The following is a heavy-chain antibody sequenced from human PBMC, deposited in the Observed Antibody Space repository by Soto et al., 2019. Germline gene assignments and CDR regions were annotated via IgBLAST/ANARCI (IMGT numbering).Heavy chain of an antibody. Sequence: QVQLQESGPGLVKPSQTLSLTCTVSGGSISSGGYYWSWIRQHPGKGLEGIGYIYYSGSTYYNPSLNSRVTISVDTSKNQFSLKLSSVTAADTAVYYCARVVEFYYDSSGAHWFDYWGQGTLVTVSS. J-gene: IGHJ4*02. V-gene: IGHV4-31*03. CDR3: ARVVEFYYDSSGAHWFDY. CDR2: IYYSGST. D-gene: IGHD3-22*01. CDR1: GGSISSGGYY.